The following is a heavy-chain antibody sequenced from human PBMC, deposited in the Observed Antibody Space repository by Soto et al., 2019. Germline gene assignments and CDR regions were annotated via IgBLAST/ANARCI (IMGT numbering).Heavy chain of an antibody. V-gene: IGHV1-2*02. CDR1: GYTFTGYY. J-gene: IGHJ6*02. Sequence: ASVKVSCKASGYTFTGYYMHWVRQAPGQGLEWMGWINPNSGGTNCAQKFQGRVTMTRDTSISTAYMELSRPRSDDTAVYYCASDGEDIVVVVAAKSAYGMDVWGQGTTVTVSS. CDR3: ASDGEDIVVVVAAKSAYGMDV. D-gene: IGHD2-15*01. CDR2: INPNSGGT.